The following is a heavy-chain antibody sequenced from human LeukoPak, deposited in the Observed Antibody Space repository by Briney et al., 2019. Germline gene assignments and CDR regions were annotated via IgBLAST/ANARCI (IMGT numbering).Heavy chain of an antibody. Sequence: PSETLSLTCTVSGGSISSYYWSWIRQPPGKGLEWIGYIYYSGSTNYNPSLKSRVTISVDTSKNQFSLKLSSVTAADTAVYYCAREDRVRAFDIWGQGTMVTVSS. V-gene: IGHV4-59*01. J-gene: IGHJ3*02. CDR1: GGSISSYY. CDR3: AREDRVRAFDI. CDR2: IYYSGST. D-gene: IGHD3-10*01.